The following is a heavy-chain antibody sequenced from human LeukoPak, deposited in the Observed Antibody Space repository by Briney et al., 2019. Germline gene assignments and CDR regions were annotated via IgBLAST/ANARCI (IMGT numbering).Heavy chain of an antibody. CDR2: INWNGGST. CDR1: GFTFDDYG. CDR3: ARDAESTITGGFDY. Sequence: GGSLRLSCAASGFTFDDYGMSWVRQAPGKGLEWVSGINWNGGSTGYADSVKGRFTISRDNAKNSLYLQMNSLRAEDTALYYCARDAESTITGGFDYWGQGTLVTVSS. D-gene: IGHD2-2*01. J-gene: IGHJ4*02. V-gene: IGHV3-20*04.